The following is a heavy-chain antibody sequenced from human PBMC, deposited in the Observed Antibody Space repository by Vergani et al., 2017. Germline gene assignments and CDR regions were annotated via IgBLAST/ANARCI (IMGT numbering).Heavy chain of an antibody. CDR1: GGTFSSYA. D-gene: IGHD6-19*01. CDR3: ARGRGRSSGWHVRGAFDI. V-gene: IGHV1-69*17. Sequence: QVQLVQSGAEVKKPGSSVKVSCKASGGTFSSYAISWVRQAPGQGLEWMGGIIPIFGIANYAQKFQGRVTITADKSTSTAYMELSSLRSEDTAVYYCARGRGRSSGWHVRGAFDIWGQGTMVTVSS. J-gene: IGHJ3*02. CDR2: IIPIFGIA.